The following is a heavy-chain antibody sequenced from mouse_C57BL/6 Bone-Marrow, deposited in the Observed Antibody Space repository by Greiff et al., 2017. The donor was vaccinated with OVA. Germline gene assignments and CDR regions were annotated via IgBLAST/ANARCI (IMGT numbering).Heavy chain of an antibody. CDR1: GFTFSSSA. CDR2: ISSGGDYI. CDR3: TREGDWGAMDY. V-gene: IGHV5-9-1*02. J-gene: IGHJ4*01. Sequence: EVQLVESGEGLVKPGGSLKLSCAASGFTFSSSAMSWVRQTPEKRLEWVAYISSGGDYIYYADTVKGRFTISRDNARNTLYLQMSSLKSEDTAMYYCTREGDWGAMDYWGQGTSVTVSS.